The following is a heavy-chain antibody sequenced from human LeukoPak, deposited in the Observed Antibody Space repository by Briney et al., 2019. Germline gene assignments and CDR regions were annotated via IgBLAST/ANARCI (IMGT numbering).Heavy chain of an antibody. J-gene: IGHJ4*02. CDR3: ARHYPGGDYFIDY. D-gene: IGHD4-17*01. V-gene: IGHV5-51*01. CDR2: IYPDDSDT. CDR1: GCSFTSYW. Sequence: GESLKIPCKGSGCSFTSYWIGWVRQMPGKGLEWVGIIYPDDSDTRYSPSFQDQVTISADKSISTAYLQWSSLKASDTAIYYCARHYPGGDYFIDYWGQGTLVTVSS.